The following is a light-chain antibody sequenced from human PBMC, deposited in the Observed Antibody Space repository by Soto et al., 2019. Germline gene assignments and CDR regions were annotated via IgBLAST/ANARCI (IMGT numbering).Light chain of an antibody. V-gene: IGKV1-5*01. Sequence: DIQLTQSPPTLSASVGDRVTITCQASQSIRYYLAWYQQMPGKAPKLLIYGASSLQSGVPSRFSGSGSGTEFTLTTSSLQPDDFATYFCQHHNTYSQTFGQGTKVDIK. CDR3: QHHNTYSQT. CDR1: QSIRYY. CDR2: GAS. J-gene: IGKJ1*01.